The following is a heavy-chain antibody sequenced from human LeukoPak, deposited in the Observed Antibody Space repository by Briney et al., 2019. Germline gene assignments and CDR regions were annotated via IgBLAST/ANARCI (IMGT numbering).Heavy chain of an antibody. J-gene: IGHJ3*02. V-gene: IGHV4-30-2*01. Sequence: SQTLSLTCAVSGGSISSGGYSWSWIRQPPGKGLEWIGYTYHSGSTYYNPSLKSRVTISVDRSKNQFSLKLSSVTAADTAVYYCARAYYDYVWGSYRVDAFDIWGQGTMVTVSS. CDR2: TYHSGST. CDR3: ARAYYDYVWGSYRVDAFDI. CDR1: GGSISSGGYS. D-gene: IGHD3-16*02.